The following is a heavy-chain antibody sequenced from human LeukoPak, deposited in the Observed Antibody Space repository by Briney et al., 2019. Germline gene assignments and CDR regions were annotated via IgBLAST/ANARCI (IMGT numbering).Heavy chain of an antibody. V-gene: IGHV4-34*01. CDR2: INHSGST. CDR1: GGSFSGYY. D-gene: IGHD3-22*01. J-gene: IGHJ4*02. Sequence: SETLSLTCAVYGGSFSGYYWSWIRQPPGKGLEWIGEINHSGSTNYNPSLKGRVTISVDTSKNQFSLKLSSVTAADTAVYYCARLPYYYDSSGYYGGHYFDYWGQGTLVTVSS. CDR3: ARLPYYYDSSGYYGGHYFDY.